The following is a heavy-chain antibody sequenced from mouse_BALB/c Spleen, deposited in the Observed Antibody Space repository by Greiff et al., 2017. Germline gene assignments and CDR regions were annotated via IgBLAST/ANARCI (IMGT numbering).Heavy chain of an antibody. CDR2: IDPANGNT. CDR1: GFNIKDTY. D-gene: IGHD1-1*01. CDR3: ARLSSSFYFDY. J-gene: IGHJ2*01. V-gene: IGHV14-3*02. Sequence: VQLQQSGAELVKPGASVKLSCTASGFNIKDTYMHWVKQRPEQGLEWIGRIDPANGNTKYDPKFQGKATITADTSSNTAYLQLSSLTSEDTAVYYCARLSSSFYFDYWGQGTTLTVSS.